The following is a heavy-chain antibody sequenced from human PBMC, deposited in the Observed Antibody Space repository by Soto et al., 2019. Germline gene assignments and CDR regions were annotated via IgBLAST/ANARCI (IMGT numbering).Heavy chain of an antibody. CDR2: IYPGDSDT. D-gene: IGHD2-2*01. V-gene: IGHV5-51*01. CDR3: ARVRCGSTSCLRLDY. J-gene: IGHJ4*02. Sequence: GESLKISCKASGYSFSTYWIAWVRQRPGKGLDWMGIIYPGDSDTRYSPSFQGQVTISVDNSIDTAYLEWTTLRAADTAVYYCARVRCGSTSCLRLDYWGQGTLVTVSS. CDR1: GYSFSTYW.